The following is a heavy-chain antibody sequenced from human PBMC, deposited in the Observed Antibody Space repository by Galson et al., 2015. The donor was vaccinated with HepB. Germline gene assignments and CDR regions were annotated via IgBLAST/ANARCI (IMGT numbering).Heavy chain of an antibody. CDR1: GVAFGNDD. CDR2: VYSGGST. V-gene: IGHV3-66*04. D-gene: IGHD1-26*01. CDR3: ARPVGALHFDY. J-gene: IGHJ4*02. Sequence: ALRLSCAAAGVAFGNDDMGWGRQAAGNGGEWVGVVYSGGSTYYADAVKGRFTIARDNSKNTLYLQMNSLRAEDTAVYYCARPVGALHFDYWGQGTLVTVSS.